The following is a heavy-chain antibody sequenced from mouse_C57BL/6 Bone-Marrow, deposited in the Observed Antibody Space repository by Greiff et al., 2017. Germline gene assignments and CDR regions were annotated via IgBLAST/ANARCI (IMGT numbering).Heavy chain of an antibody. Sequence: VKLQQPGAELVKPGASVKMSCKASGYTFPSYWITWVKQRPGQGLEWIGDINPGSGNTNYNEKFKSKATLTVDTSSSTAYMQLSSLTSEDSAVYYCARGVYPMTGFDYWGQGTTLTVSS. J-gene: IGHJ2*01. D-gene: IGHD6-5*01. CDR1: GYTFPSYW. V-gene: IGHV1-55*01. CDR3: ARGVYPMTGFDY. CDR2: INPGSGNT.